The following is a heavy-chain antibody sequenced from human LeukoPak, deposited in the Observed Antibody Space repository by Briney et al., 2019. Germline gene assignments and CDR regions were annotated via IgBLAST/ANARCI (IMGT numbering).Heavy chain of an antibody. J-gene: IGHJ4*02. V-gene: IGHV4-4*07. CDR3: ARGRSSRWLDY. CDR2: IYSSGNT. CDR1: GGSVSSAY. Sequence: SETLSLTCTVSGGSVSSAYWNWIRQPAGKGLEWIGRIYSSGNTNLNPSLGSRVTMSLDTSENQFSLKLTSVTAADTAVYYCARGRSSRWLDYWGQGTLVTVSS. D-gene: IGHD6-13*01.